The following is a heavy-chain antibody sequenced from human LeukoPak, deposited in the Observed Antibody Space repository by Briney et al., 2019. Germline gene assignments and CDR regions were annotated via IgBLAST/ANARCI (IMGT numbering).Heavy chain of an antibody. Sequence: PGGSLKLSCEASGFTFSSYAMSWVRQAPGKGLEWVSAISGSGGSTYYADSVKGRFTISRDNSKNTLYLQMNSLRAEDTAVYYCAKLPSGSYFLQWGQGTLVTVSS. D-gene: IGHD1-26*01. CDR2: ISGSGGST. V-gene: IGHV3-23*01. J-gene: IGHJ4*02. CDR1: GFTFSSYA. CDR3: AKLPSGSYFLQ.